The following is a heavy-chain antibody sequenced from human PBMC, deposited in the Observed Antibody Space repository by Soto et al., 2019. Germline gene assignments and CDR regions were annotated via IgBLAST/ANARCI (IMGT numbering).Heavy chain of an antibody. J-gene: IGHJ4*02. V-gene: IGHV1-2*02. Sequence: ASVKVSCKASGYTFSGYYIHWVRQAPGQGPESMGWINPSGGATSYAQKFQGRVTMTSDTSISTAYMELSRLRSDDTAVYFCRVTGVSEVDYWGQGTLVTV. CDR3: RVTGVSEVDY. D-gene: IGHD3-9*01. CDR2: INPSGGAT. CDR1: GYTFSGYY.